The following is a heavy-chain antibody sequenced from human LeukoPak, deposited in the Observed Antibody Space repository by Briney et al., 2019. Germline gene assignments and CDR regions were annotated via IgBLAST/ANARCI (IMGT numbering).Heavy chain of an antibody. V-gene: IGHV3-21*04. D-gene: IGHD6-19*01. CDR2: ISSSSSYV. J-gene: IGHJ4*02. Sequence: GGSLRLSCAASGFTFSSYSMNWVRQAPGKGLEWVSSISSSSSYVYYADSVKGRFTISRDNAKNSLYLQMNSLRAEDTAVYYCAKGPWLAYPYYFDYWGRGTLVTVSS. CDR3: AKGPWLAYPYYFDY. CDR1: GFTFSSYS.